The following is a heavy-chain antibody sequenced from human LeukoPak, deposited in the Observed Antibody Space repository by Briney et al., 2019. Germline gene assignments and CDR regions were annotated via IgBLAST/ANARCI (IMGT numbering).Heavy chain of an antibody. V-gene: IGHV4-39*01. Sequence: SETLSLTCTVSGGSISSNAYYWAWIRQPPGKGLEWIGSIYSSVSTYYNPSLKSRVTISVDTSKNQSSLRLSSVTAADTALYYCAYSGSYGHLGYWGQGIPVTVAS. CDR2: IYSSVST. CDR3: AYSGSYGHLGY. J-gene: IGHJ4*02. D-gene: IGHD1-26*01. CDR1: GGSISSNAYY.